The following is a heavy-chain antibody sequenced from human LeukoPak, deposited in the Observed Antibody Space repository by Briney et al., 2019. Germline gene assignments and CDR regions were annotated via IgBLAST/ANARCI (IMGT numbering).Heavy chain of an antibody. D-gene: IGHD3-10*01. V-gene: IGHV3-21*01. Sequence: PGGSLRLSCAASGFTFSSYSMNWVRQAPGKGLEWVSSISSSSSYIYYADSVKGRFTISRDNAKNSLYLQMNSLRAEDTAVYYCATSRRGFGGLWGYWGQGTLVTVSS. CDR3: ATSRRGFGGLWGY. CDR1: GFTFSSYS. J-gene: IGHJ4*02. CDR2: ISSSSSYI.